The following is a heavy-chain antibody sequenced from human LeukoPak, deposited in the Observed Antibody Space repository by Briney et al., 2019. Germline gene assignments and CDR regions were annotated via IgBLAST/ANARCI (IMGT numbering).Heavy chain of an antibody. CDR2: IYTSGST. D-gene: IGHD5-12*01. CDR3: ARDIRGYSGYDLVSGVAKTWIQLIYFDY. V-gene: IGHV4-4*07. Sequence: SETLSLTCTVSGGSISSYYWSWIRQPAGKGLEWIGRIYTSGSTNYNPSLKSRVTMSVDTSKNQFSLQLNSVTPEDTAVYYCARDIRGYSGYDLVSGVAKTWIQLIYFDYWGQGTLVTVSS. J-gene: IGHJ4*02. CDR1: GGSISSYY.